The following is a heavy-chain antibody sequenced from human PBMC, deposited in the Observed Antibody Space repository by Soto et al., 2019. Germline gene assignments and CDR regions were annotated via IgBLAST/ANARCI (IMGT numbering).Heavy chain of an antibody. D-gene: IGHD2-21*01. Sequence: LVNPTQTLTLTCTFSGFSLSTRGVRVSWIRQPPGKALEWLARIDWDDDKFYSTSLKTRLTISKDTSKNQVVLTVTNMDPVDTATYYCAGIGDTFFDYWGQGTRVTVSS. J-gene: IGHJ4*02. CDR3: AGIGDTFFDY. V-gene: IGHV2-70*04. CDR1: GFSLSTRGVR. CDR2: IDWDDDK.